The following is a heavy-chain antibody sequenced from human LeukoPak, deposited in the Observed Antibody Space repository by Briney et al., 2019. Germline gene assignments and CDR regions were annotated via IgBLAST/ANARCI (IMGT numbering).Heavy chain of an antibody. V-gene: IGHV3-23*01. Sequence: GGSLRLSCAASGFTFSSYAMSWVRQAPGKGLEWVSAISGSGGSTYYADSVKGRFTISRDNSKNTLYLQMNSLRAEDTAVYYCAKDSLSVVVPAAHLDYWGQGTLVTVSS. CDR1: GFTFSSYA. CDR2: ISGSGGST. J-gene: IGHJ4*02. CDR3: AKDSLSVVVPAAHLDY. D-gene: IGHD2-2*01.